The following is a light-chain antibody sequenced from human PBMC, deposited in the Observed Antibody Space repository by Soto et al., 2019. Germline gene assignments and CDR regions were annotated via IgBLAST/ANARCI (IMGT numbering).Light chain of an antibody. J-gene: IGKJ1*01. V-gene: IGKV1-16*01. Sequence: DIQMTQSPSSLSASVGYTVTITCRASHDVSKYVGWFQQRPGKAPKSLIYASSTLNSGVPSRFSGGYSGTDFTLTISSLQPEDFATYFCQQYNDYPWTFGQGTTVEIK. CDR1: HDVSKY. CDR3: QQYNDYPWT. CDR2: ASS.